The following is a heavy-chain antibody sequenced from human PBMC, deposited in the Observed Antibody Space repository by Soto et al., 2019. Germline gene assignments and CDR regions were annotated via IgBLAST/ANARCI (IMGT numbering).Heavy chain of an antibody. D-gene: IGHD5-18*01. CDR3: ARDKGGVDTTFSAFDI. J-gene: IGHJ3*02. CDR2: INPSGGST. V-gene: IGHV1-46*01. CDR1: GYTFTSYY. Sequence: ASVKVSCKASGYTFTSYYMHWVRQAPGQGLEWMGIINPSGGSTSYAQKFQGRVTMTRDTSTSTVYMELSSLRSEDTAVYYCARDKGGVDTTFSAFDIWGQGTMVTV.